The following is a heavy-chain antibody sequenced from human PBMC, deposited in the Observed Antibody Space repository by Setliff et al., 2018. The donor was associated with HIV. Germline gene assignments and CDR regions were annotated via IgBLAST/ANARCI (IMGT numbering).Heavy chain of an antibody. J-gene: IGHJ6*03. CDR1: GFTFSSYV. Sequence: LRLSCAATGFTFSSYVLHWVRQAPGKGLEWVALISYDGSNKYYADSVKGRFTISRDNSRNTLYLQMNSLRAEDTAVYYCARVSELLAYYMDVWGKGTTVTVSS. V-gene: IGHV3-30*04. CDR2: ISYDGSNK. D-gene: IGHD1-26*01. CDR3: ARVSELLAYYMDV.